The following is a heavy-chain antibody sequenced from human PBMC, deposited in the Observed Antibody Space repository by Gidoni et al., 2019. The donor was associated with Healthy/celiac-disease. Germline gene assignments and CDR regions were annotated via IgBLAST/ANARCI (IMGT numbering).Heavy chain of an antibody. D-gene: IGHD5-18*01. Sequence: QVQLVEPGGGVVQPGMSLRLSCAASGFTFSSYAMHWVRQAPGKGLEWVAVISYDGSNKYYADSVKGRFTISRDNPKNTLYLQMNRLRVEDTAGYYCARGGELWSEVLSDWFDPWGQGTLVTVSS. J-gene: IGHJ5*02. CDR3: ARGGELWSEVLSDWFDP. CDR1: GFTFSSYA. CDR2: ISYDGSNK. V-gene: IGHV3-30-3*01.